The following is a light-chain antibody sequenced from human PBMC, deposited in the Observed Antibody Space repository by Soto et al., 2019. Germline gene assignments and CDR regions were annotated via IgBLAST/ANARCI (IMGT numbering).Light chain of an antibody. J-gene: IGLJ3*02. CDR3: SSYAGSHTYEV. CDR2: DVI. CDR1: SSDVGAYDF. V-gene: IGLV2-11*01. Sequence: QSVLTQPRSVSGSLGQSVTISCTGTSSDVGAYDFVSWYQHNPGTAPRLSIFDVIKPPSGVPDRFSCSKSGKTVSLSISGLQSEDEAYYHCSSYAGSHTYEVFGGGTKVTV.